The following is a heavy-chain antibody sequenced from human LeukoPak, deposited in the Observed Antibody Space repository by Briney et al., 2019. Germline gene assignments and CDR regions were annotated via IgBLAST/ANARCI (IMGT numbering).Heavy chain of an antibody. CDR2: IRSDTYGGST. V-gene: IGHV3-49*04. J-gene: IGHJ2*01. D-gene: IGHD3-10*01. Sequence: GGSLRLSCAASGLTFSTFAMHWVRLSPGKGLEWVGFIRSDTYGGSTVLAASVKGRFAISRDDSRSIPYLQMNSLKTEDTAVYSCARVPWVGEFMHPEWYFDPWGRGTLVTVSS. CDR1: GLTFSTFA. CDR3: ARVPWVGEFMHPEWYFDP.